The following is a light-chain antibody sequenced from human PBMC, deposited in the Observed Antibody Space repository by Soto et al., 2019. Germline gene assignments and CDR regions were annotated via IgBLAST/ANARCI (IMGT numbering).Light chain of an antibody. CDR2: AAS. V-gene: IGKV1-6*01. J-gene: IGKJ1*01. Sequence: AIQMTQSPSSLSAYVGDRVTITCRASQGIGTDLGWFQQKPGRAPKLLIYAASTLEGGVPSRFSGSGSGTDFTLTISSLQPEDFATYYCLQDYNYPRTFGQGTKV. CDR1: QGIGTD. CDR3: LQDYNYPRT.